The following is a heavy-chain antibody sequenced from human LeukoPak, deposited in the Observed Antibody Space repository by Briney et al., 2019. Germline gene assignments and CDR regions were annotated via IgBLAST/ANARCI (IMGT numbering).Heavy chain of an antibody. CDR3: ARPYSSSSGGGAFDI. J-gene: IGHJ3*02. CDR1: GFTFDDYG. CDR2: INWNGGST. D-gene: IGHD6-6*01. Sequence: GGSLRLSCAASGFTFDDYGMSWVRQAPGKGLEWVSGINWNGGSTGYADSVKGRFTISRDNAKNSLYLQMNSLRAEDTALYYCARPYSSSSGGGAFDIWGQGTMVTVSS. V-gene: IGHV3-20*04.